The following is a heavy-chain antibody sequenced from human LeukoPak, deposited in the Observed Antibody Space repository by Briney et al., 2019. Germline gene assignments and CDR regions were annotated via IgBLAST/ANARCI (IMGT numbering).Heavy chain of an antibody. D-gene: IGHD1-26*01. CDR2: MNPNSGNT. CDR1: RYTVTRYD. V-gene: IGHV1-8*03. Sequence: ASVKVSCKASRYTVTRYDINWVRQATGQGLEWMGWMNPNSGNTGYEQKFQGRVTITRNTSKSTAYMEPSSLRSEDTAVYYCARGHYPRDRFDPWGQGTLVTVSS. CDR3: ARGHYPRDRFDP. J-gene: IGHJ5*02.